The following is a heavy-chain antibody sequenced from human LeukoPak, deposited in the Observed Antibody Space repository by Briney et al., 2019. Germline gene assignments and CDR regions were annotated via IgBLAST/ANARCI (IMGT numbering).Heavy chain of an antibody. CDR1: GYSFTSHW. Sequence: GESLKISCKGSGYSFTSHWIGWVRQMPGKGLEWMGIIYPGDSDTRYSPSFQGQVTISADKSISTAYLQWSSLKASDTAMYYCARIKGIAVAGTLNFDSFDYWGQGTLVTVSS. D-gene: IGHD6-19*01. CDR2: IYPGDSDT. J-gene: IGHJ4*02. V-gene: IGHV5-51*01. CDR3: ARIKGIAVAGTLNFDSFDY.